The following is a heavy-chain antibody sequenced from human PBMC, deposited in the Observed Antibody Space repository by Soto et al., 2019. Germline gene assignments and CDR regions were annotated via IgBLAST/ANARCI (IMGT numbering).Heavy chain of an antibody. Sequence: GASVKVSCKASGGTFSSYAISWVRQAPGQGLEWMGGIIPIFGTANYAQKFQGRVTITADESTSTAYMELSSLRSEDTAVYYCARSTTPDTYSSSFLYYYYGMDVWGQGTTVTVSS. V-gene: IGHV1-69*13. CDR2: IIPIFGTA. CDR3: ARSTTPDTYSSSFLYYYYGMDV. D-gene: IGHD6-6*01. J-gene: IGHJ6*02. CDR1: GGTFSSYA.